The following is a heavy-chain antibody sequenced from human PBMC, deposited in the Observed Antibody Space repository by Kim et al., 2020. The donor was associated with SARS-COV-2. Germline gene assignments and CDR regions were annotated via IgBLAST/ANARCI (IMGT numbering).Heavy chain of an antibody. J-gene: IGHJ6*02. Sequence: ASVKVSCKASGYTFTSYDINWVRQATGQGLEWMGWMNPNSGNPGYAQKFQGRVTMTRNTSIRTAYLEMSSLRSEDTAVYYCARADKWEPSGISSWLLYYYCVMDVWGQGTTVTVSS. V-gene: IGHV1-8*01. D-gene: IGHD6-13*01. CDR3: ARADKWEPSGISSWLLYYYCVMDV. CDR1: GYTFTSYD. CDR2: MNPNSGNP.